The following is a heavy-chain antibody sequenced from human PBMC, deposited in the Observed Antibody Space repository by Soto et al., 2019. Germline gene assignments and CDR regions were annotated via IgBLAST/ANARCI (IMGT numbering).Heavy chain of an antibody. D-gene: IGHD3-10*01. J-gene: IGHJ4*02. CDR1: GLSFSASS. V-gene: IGHV3-23*01. CDR3: AKFSKDYYDSGSLRSGFNY. Sequence: PGGSLRLSCATSGLSFSASSLSWVRQAPGEGLEWISAISGSGDNTYYAGSVRGRFTISRDNSKNTVYLQMDSLRVDDTAVYYCAKFSKDYYDSGSLRSGFNYWGQGTLVTVSS. CDR2: ISGSGDNT.